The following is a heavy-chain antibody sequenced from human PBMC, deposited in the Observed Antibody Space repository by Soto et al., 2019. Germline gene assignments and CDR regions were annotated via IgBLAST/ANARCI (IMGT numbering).Heavy chain of an antibody. CDR1: GYGFTTYG. V-gene: IGHV1-18*01. CDR3: ARGRYGDY. J-gene: IGHJ4*02. D-gene: IGHD1-1*01. CDR2: ISAHNGNT. Sequence: QVDLVQSGAEVKKPGASVKVSCKGSGYGFTTYGITWVRQAPGQGLEWMAWISAHNGNTNYAQKVQGRVTVTRDTSTSTAYTELRSLRYDDTAVYYRARGRYGDYWGQGALVTVSS.